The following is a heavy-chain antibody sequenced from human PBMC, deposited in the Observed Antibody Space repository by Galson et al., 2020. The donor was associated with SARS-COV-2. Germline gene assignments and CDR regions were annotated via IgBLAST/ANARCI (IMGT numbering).Heavy chain of an antibody. D-gene: IGHD4-17*01. CDR2: IYYSGST. CDR1: GGSISSSSYY. Sequence: SETLSLTCTVSGGSISSSSYYWGWIRQPPGKGLEWIGSIYYSGSTYYNPSLKSRVTISVDTSKNQFSLKLSSVTAADTAVYYCARGPRHGDYVFDYWGQGTLVTVSS. J-gene: IGHJ4*02. V-gene: IGHV4-39*07. CDR3: ARGPRHGDYVFDY.